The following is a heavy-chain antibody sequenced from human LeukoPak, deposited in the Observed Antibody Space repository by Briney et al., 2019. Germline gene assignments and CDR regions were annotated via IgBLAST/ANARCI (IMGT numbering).Heavy chain of an antibody. V-gene: IGHV3-21*01. CDR3: ARGPQFCSGGSCYGYYFDY. D-gene: IGHD2-15*01. CDR2: ISSSGSYI. J-gene: IGHJ4*02. CDR1: GFTFSSYS. Sequence: GGSLRLSCAASGFTFSSYSMNWVRQPPGKGLEWVSSISSSGSYIYYADSVKGRFSISRDSAKNSLYLQMNSLSAEDTAVYYCARGPQFCSGGSCYGYYFDYWGQGTLVTVSS.